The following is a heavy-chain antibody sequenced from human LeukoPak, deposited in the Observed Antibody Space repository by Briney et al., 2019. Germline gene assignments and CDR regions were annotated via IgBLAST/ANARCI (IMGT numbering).Heavy chain of an antibody. CDR3: AKDRTRFYYDSSDPYY. D-gene: IGHD3-22*01. CDR1: GFTFSSYA. CDR2: ISGSGGST. Sequence: GGSLRLSCAASGFTFSSYAMSWVRQAPGKGLERVSAISGSGGSTYYADSVKGRFTISRDNSKNTLYLQMNSLRAEDTAVYYCAKDRTRFYYDSSDPYYWGQGTLVTVSS. V-gene: IGHV3-23*01. J-gene: IGHJ4*02.